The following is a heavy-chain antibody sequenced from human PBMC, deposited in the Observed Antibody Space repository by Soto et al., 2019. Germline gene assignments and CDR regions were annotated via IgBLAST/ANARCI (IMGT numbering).Heavy chain of an antibody. CDR3: ARDKDPMAYNWFDP. D-gene: IGHD3-10*01. CDR2: ISSSSSYI. J-gene: IGHJ5*02. CDR1: GFTFSSYS. V-gene: IGHV3-21*01. Sequence: GGSLRLSCAASGFTFSSYSMNWVRQAPGKGLEWVSSISSSSSYIYYADSVKGRFTISRDNAKNSLYLQMNSLRAEDTAVYYCARDKDPMAYNWFDPWGQGTLVTVYS.